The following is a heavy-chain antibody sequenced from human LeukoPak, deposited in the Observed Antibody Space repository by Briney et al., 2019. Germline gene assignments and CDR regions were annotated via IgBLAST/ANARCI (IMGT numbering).Heavy chain of an antibody. Sequence: SQTLSLTCAISGDSVSSISVAWNWTRQSPSRGLEWLGRTYYRSKWYYEYAVSVKGRINISPDTSKNQFSLQLTSVTPEDTAVYYCSLARSEYHYGMHVWGQGTTVTVSS. CDR3: SLARSEYHYGMHV. V-gene: IGHV6-1*01. J-gene: IGHJ6*02. CDR2: TYYRSKWYY. CDR1: GDSVSSISVA.